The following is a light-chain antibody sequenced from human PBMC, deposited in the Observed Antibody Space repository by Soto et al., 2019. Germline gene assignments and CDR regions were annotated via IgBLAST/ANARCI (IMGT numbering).Light chain of an antibody. CDR1: GSNIGPNY. Sequence: QSVLTQPPSASGTPGQRVTMSCSGSGSNIGPNYVYWFQQFPGTAPKLLIYNNDQRPSGVPYRFSGSKSGTSASLDISGLRSEDEADYYCAAWDDSLSGRVFGGGTKLTVL. V-gene: IGLV1-47*02. CDR2: NND. CDR3: AAWDDSLSGRV. J-gene: IGLJ3*02.